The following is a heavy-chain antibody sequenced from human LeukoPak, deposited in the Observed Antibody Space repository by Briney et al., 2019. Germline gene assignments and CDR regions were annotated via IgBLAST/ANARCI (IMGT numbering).Heavy chain of an antibody. Sequence: SETLSLTCAVSGYSISSGYYWGWIRQPPGKGLEWIGSIYHSGSTYYNPSLKSRVTIAVDTSKNRFSLTQGSVPAADTAAYSCTSGGGWGYWYFDLWGRGTLVTVSS. CDR2: IYHSGST. D-gene: IGHD3-16*01. CDR1: GYSISSGYY. CDR3: TSGGGWGYWYFDL. V-gene: IGHV4-38-2*01. J-gene: IGHJ2*01.